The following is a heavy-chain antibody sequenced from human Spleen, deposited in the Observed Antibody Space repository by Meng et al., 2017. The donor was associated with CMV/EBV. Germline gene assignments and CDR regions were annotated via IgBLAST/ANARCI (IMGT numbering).Heavy chain of an antibody. CDR1: GFTFNSYV. CDR3: ARVSRYYYYAMDV. J-gene: IGHJ6*02. V-gene: IGHV3-53*05. Sequence: GESLKISCATSGFTFNSYVFSWVRQAPGKGLEWVSVIYSGGSTYYADSVKGRFTISRDNSKNTLYLQMNSLRVEDTAVYYCARVSRYYYYAMDVWGQGTTVTVSS. CDR2: IYSGGST.